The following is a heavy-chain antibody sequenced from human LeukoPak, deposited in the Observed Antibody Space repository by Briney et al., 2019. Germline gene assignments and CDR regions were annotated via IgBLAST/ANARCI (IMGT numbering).Heavy chain of an antibody. CDR3: ARRGYSYGNPYYYYYMDV. CDR2: ISSSGST. CDR1: GGSISSYY. D-gene: IGHD5-18*01. J-gene: IGHJ6*03. V-gene: IGHV4-4*09. Sequence: SETLSLTCTVSGGSISSYYWSWIRQPPGKGLEWIGYISSSGSTNYNPPLKSRVTISIDTSKNQFSLKLGSVTAADTAVYYCARRGYSYGNPYYYYYMDVWGKGTTVTVSS.